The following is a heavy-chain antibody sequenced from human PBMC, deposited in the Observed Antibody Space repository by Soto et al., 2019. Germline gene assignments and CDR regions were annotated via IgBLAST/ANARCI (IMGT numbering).Heavy chain of an antibody. Sequence: XVSLRLSCAASGFTFSTYALSWVRQVAGKGLEWVSTISDAAGSAYYVDSVKGRFTISRDNSKKTLYLQMNSLRAEDSAVYYCARPYGGKIGDAPDLWGQGTMVTVSS. CDR1: GFTFSTYA. D-gene: IGHD4-17*01. V-gene: IGHV3-23*01. CDR3: ARPYGGKIGDAPDL. CDR2: ISDAAGSA. J-gene: IGHJ3*01.